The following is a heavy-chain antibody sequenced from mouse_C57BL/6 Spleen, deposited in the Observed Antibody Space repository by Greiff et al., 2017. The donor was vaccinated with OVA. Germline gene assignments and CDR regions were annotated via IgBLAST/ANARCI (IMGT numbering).Heavy chain of an antibody. J-gene: IGHJ2*01. CDR3: ARSTVVANYFDY. Sequence: VQLQQSGAELVRPGSSVKLSCKASGYTFTSYWMHWVKQRPIQGLEWIGNIDPSDSETHYNQKFKDKATLTVDKSSSTAYMQLSSLTSEDSAVYYCARSTVVANYFDYWGQGTTLTVSS. CDR1: GYTFTSYW. CDR2: IDPSDSET. D-gene: IGHD1-1*01. V-gene: IGHV1-52*01.